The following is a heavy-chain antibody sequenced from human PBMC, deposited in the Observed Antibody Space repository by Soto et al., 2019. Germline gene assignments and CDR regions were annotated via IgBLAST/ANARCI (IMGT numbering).Heavy chain of an antibody. CDR2: IYYSGST. CDR1: GGSISSYY. Sequence: TSETLSLTCTVSGGSISSYYWSWIRQPPGKGLEWIGYIYYSGSTDYDPSLKSRVTISVDTSKNQFSLKLSSVTAADTVVYYCARRWGTYFDFWGQGTLVTVSS. V-gene: IGHV4-59*01. D-gene: IGHD7-27*01. CDR3: ARRWGTYFDF. J-gene: IGHJ4*02.